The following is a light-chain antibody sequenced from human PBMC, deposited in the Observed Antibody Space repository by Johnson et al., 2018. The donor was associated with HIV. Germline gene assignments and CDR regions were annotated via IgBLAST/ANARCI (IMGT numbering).Light chain of an antibody. J-gene: IGLJ1*01. Sequence: QSVLTQPPSVSAAPGQKVTISCSGSNSNIGNNYISWYQHLPVTAPKLLIYENNKRPSGIPDRFSGSKSDTSATLGITGLQTGDEADYYCGTWNSSLSAHDYVFGTGTKVTVL. CDR2: ENN. V-gene: IGLV1-51*02. CDR1: NSNIGNNY. CDR3: GTWNSSLSAHDYV.